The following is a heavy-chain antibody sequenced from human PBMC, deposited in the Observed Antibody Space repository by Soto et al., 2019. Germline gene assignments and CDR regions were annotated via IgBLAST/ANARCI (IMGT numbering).Heavy chain of an antibody. Sequence: EVQLVESGGDLAQPGGSLRLSCAASGFTLSNFWVNWVRQAPGKGLEWVANIKQDGSEKYYVDSVKGRFTISRDNTKNSLFLQMNNLRAEDTAVYYCLVTTSAFDIWCQGTTVTVSS. CDR1: GFTLSNFW. CDR3: LVTTSAFDI. CDR2: IKQDGSEK. D-gene: IGHD4-17*01. J-gene: IGHJ3*02. V-gene: IGHV3-7*01.